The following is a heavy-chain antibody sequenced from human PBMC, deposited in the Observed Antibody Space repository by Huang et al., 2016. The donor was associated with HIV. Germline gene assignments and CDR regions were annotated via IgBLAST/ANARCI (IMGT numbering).Heavy chain of an antibody. D-gene: IGHD3-22*01. J-gene: IGHJ3*02. Sequence: QIQLMQSGPELKQPGASVTVSCKASGYTFTSYGITWVRQAPGQGPEWMGWISASSGDTEYAQKCQGRVTLTTDTSTNIAYMELRSLRSDDTAKYYCARDPKYHRIGYYRQRRGIDIWGQGTMVIVSS. V-gene: IGHV1-18*01. CDR2: ISASSGDT. CDR3: ARDPKYHRIGYYRQRRGIDI. CDR1: GYTFTSYG.